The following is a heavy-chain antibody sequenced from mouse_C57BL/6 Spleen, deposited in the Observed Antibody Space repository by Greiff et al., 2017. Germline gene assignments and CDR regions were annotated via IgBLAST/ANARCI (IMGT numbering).Heavy chain of an antibody. CDR1: GFTFNTYA. V-gene: IGHV10-3*01. CDR2: IRSKSSNYAT. J-gene: IGHJ2*01. CDR3: VRGAIYYYGSSYENYFDY. D-gene: IGHD1-1*01. Sequence: EVQLVESGGGLVQPKGSLKLSCAASGFTFNTYAMHWVRQAPGKGLEWVARIRSKSSNYATYYADSVKDRFTISRDDSQSMLYLQMNNLKTEDTAMYYCVRGAIYYYGSSYENYFDYWGQGTTLTVSS.